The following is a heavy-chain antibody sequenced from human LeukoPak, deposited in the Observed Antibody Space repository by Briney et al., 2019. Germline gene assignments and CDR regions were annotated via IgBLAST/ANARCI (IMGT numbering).Heavy chain of an antibody. D-gene: IGHD6-13*01. J-gene: IGHJ4*02. V-gene: IGHV1-69*13. CDR2: IIPIFGTA. Sequence: GASVKVSCKASGGTFSSCAISWVRQAPGQGLEWMGGIIPIFGTANYAQKFQGRVTITADESTSTAYMELSSLRSEDTAVYYCARGGAAAGTDRYFDYWGQGTLVTVSS. CDR3: ARGGAAAGTDRYFDY. CDR1: GGTFSSCA.